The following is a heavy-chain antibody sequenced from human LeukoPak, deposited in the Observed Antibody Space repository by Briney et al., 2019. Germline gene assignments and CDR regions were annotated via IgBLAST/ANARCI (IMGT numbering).Heavy chain of an antibody. V-gene: IGHV1-69*13. CDR1: GGTFSSYA. J-gene: IGHJ4*02. CDR3: ARLIPAGYCSGGSCPEPYFDY. Sequence: ASVKVSCKASGGTFSSYATSWVRQAPGQGLEWMGGIIPIFGTANYAQKFQGRVTITADESTGTAYMELSSLRSEDTAVYYCARLIPAGYCSGGSCPEPYFDYWGQGTLVTVSS. D-gene: IGHD2-15*01. CDR2: IIPIFGTA.